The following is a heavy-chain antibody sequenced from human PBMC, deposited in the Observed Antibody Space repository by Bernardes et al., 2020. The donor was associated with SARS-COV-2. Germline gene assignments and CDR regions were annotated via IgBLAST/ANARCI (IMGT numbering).Heavy chain of an antibody. J-gene: IGHJ6*02. Sequence: GGSLRLSCAASGFTFSTAWMTWVRRAPGTGLEWVGRITSKTNAEVTEYSAPVRGRFTISRDDSRNTLFLQMNSLKTEDTAVYYCIAGVIPQRWGDKYYFYGLDVWGLGTTVTVSS. V-gene: IGHV3-15*05. CDR1: GFTFSTAW. D-gene: IGHD6-25*01. CDR3: IAGVIPQRWGDKYYFYGLDV. CDR2: ITSKTNAEVT.